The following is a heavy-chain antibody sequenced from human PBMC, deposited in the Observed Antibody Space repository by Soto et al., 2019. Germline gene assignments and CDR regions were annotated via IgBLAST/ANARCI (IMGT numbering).Heavy chain of an antibody. CDR3: ARHDSPYYYDSSGLDP. J-gene: IGHJ5*02. CDR1: CGSISSSSYY. CDR2: IYYSGST. Sequence: PSETLSLTCTFSCGSISSSSYYWGWIRQPPGKGLEWIGSIYYSGSTYYNPSLKSRVTISVDTSKNQFSLKLSSVTAADTAVYYCARHDSPYYYDSSGLDPWGQGTLVTVSS. V-gene: IGHV4-39*01. D-gene: IGHD3-22*01.